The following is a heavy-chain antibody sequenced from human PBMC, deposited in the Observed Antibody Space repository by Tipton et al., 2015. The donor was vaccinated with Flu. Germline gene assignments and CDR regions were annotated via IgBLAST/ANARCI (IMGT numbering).Heavy chain of an antibody. CDR3: AGHKVIIDIPPGNWFDP. CDR2: VYYSGNT. Sequence: TLSLTCTVSGDSLNGSTYYWGWIRQPPGKGLEFIGSVYYSGNTYYNPSLKSRVTMSVDTSKTLFSLKLSSVTAADTAVYYCAGHKVIIDIPPGNWFDPWGQGTLVTVSS. D-gene: IGHD2-21*01. CDR1: GDSLNGSTYY. V-gene: IGHV4-39*01. J-gene: IGHJ5*02.